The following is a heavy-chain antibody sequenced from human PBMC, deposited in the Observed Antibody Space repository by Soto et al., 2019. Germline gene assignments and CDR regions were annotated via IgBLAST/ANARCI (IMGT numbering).Heavy chain of an antibody. CDR2: IYPGDSDT. CDR3: ARLRTGRQKDKQMDV. CDR1: CYRVTRYW. J-gene: IGHJ6*02. Sequence: GESLRLSGTVACYRVTRYWIGWVRPLPGKGLEWVGIIYPGDSDTRYSPSFQGQVTISADKSISTAYLQWSSLKASDTAMYYCARLRTGRQKDKQMDVWGQGTTVNVAS. V-gene: IGHV5-51*01.